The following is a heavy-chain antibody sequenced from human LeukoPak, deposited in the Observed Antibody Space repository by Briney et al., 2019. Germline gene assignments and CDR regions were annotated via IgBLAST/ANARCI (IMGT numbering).Heavy chain of an antibody. Sequence: GGSLRLSCAASGFTFSNYWMSWVRQAPGKGLEWVANIKQDRSEKYYVDSVKGRFTISRDNAKNSLYLQMNSLTPDDTAFYYCANSRPDRYLDSWGQGTLVTVST. CDR3: ANSRPDRYLDS. CDR2: IKQDRSEK. V-gene: IGHV3-7*03. CDR1: GFTFSNYW. D-gene: IGHD1-14*01. J-gene: IGHJ4*02.